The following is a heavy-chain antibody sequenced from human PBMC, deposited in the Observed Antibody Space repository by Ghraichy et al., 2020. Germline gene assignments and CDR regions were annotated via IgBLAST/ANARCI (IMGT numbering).Heavy chain of an antibody. CDR3: AKDPSRGGMDV. J-gene: IGHJ6*02. CDR2: ISYDGSNK. V-gene: IGHV3-30*18. CDR1: GFTFSSYG. Sequence: GGSLRLSCAASGFTFSSYGMHWVRQAPGKGLEWVAVISYDGSNKYYADSVKGRFTISRDNSKNTLYLQMNSLRAEDTAVYYCAKDPSRGGMDVWGQGTTVTVSS. D-gene: IGHD3-10*01.